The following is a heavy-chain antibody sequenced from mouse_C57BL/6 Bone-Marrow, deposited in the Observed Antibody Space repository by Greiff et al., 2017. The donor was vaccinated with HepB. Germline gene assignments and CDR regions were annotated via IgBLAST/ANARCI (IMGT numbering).Heavy chain of an antibody. D-gene: IGHD3-2*02. J-gene: IGHJ3*01. CDR1: GFNIKDYY. Sequence: EVKLQESGAELVRPGASVKLSCTASGFNIKDYYMHWVKQRPEQGLEWIGRIDPEDGDTEYAPKFQGKATMTADTSSNTAYLQLSSLTSEDTAVYYCTTGGQLRPPFAYWGQGTLVTVSA. CDR2: IDPEDGDT. CDR3: TTGGQLRPPFAY. V-gene: IGHV14-1*01.